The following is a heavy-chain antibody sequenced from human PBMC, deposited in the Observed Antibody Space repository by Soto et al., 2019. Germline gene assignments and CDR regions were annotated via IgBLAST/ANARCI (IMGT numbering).Heavy chain of an antibody. V-gene: IGHV3-23*01. J-gene: IGHJ5*02. Sequence: VGSLRLSCATSVFTFTNYAMTCVRHGPGKGLEWVSSISGSGVSTYFADSVKGRFTISRDNSKNTLYLHMNSLRAEDTAVYYCAKVFSGYSGYIKSWGQGTLVNVSS. D-gene: IGHD5-12*01. CDR1: VFTFTNYA. CDR3: AKVFSGYSGYIKS. CDR2: ISGSGVST.